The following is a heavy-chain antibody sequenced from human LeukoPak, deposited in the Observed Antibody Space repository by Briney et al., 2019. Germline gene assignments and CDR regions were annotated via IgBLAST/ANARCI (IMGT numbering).Heavy chain of an antibody. J-gene: IGHJ4*02. D-gene: IGHD3-22*01. V-gene: IGHV3-53*01. CDR3: ARDSDYYDSRGSLGAY. Sequence: AGGSLRLSCAASGFTVSSNYMSWVRQAPGKGLEWVSVIYSGGSTYYADSVKGRFTISRDNSKNTLYLQMNSLRAEDTAVYYRARDSDYYDSRGSLGAYWGQGTLVTVSS. CDR2: IYSGGST. CDR1: GFTVSSNY.